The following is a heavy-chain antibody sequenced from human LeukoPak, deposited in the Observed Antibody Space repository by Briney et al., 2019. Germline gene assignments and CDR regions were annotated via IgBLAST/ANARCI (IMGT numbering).Heavy chain of an antibody. CDR3: ARAEGFLYDSSGYYSGFDP. J-gene: IGHJ5*02. V-gene: IGHV1-2*02. CDR2: INPNSGGT. D-gene: IGHD3-22*01. Sequence: ASVKVSCKASGCTFTGYCMHWVRQAPGQGLEWMGWINPNSGGTNYAQKFQGRVTMTRDTSISTAYMELSRLRSDDTAVYYCARAEGFLYDSSGYYSGFDPWGQGTLVTVSS. CDR1: GCTFTGYC.